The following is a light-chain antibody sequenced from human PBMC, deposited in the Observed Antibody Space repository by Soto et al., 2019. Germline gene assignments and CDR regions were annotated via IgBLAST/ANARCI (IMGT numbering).Light chain of an antibody. V-gene: IGKV1-9*01. CDR1: QGISSY. J-gene: IGKJ3*01. CDR3: QQLNSYPRT. CDR2: AAS. Sequence: IQLTQSPSSLSASVGDRVTITCRASQGISSYLAWYQQKPGKAPKLLIYAASTLQSGVPSRFSGSGSGTDFTLTISSLQPEDFAVYYCQQLNSYPRTFGPGTKVDSK.